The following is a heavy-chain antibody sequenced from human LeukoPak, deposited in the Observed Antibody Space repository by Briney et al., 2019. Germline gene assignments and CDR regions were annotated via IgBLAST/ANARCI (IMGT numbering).Heavy chain of an antibody. D-gene: IGHD1-1*01. CDR3: ARGREYKRMFDY. V-gene: IGHV4-34*01. Sequence: SETLSLTCAVYGGSFSGYYWSWIRQPPGKGLEWIGEINHSGSTNYNPSLKSRVTISVDTSKNQFSLKLSSVTAADTAVCYCARGREYKRMFDYWGQGTLVTVSS. J-gene: IGHJ4*02. CDR1: GGSFSGYY. CDR2: INHSGST.